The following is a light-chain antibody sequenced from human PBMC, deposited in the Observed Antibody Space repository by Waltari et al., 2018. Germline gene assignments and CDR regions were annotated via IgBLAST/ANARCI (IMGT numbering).Light chain of an antibody. CDR2: GND. V-gene: IGLV1-44*01. CDR1: SSNIGTNT. CDR3: AAWDDTLNGHFV. J-gene: IGLJ1*01. Sequence: QSVLTQPPSASGPPGQTVTISCSGSSSNIGTNTVNWSQQLPGTAPKVVIYGNDQRPSGVPDRFSGSKSGTSASLAISGFQSEDEADYYCAAWDDTLNGHFVFGTGTKVTVL.